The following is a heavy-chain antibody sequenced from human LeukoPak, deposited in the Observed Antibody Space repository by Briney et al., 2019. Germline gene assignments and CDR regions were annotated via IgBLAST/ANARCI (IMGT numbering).Heavy chain of an antibody. CDR1: GYTFTGYY. J-gene: IGHJ4*02. CDR2: INPKSGDT. Sequence: ASVKVSRKSSGYTFTGYYMHWVRQAPGQGLEWMGWINPKSGDTNSAQKFQGRVTMTRDTSISTAYMELNRLTSDDTAVYYCARDVGFYYYDSRGYGPVDYWGQGTLVTVSS. V-gene: IGHV1-2*02. CDR3: ARDVGFYYYDSRGYGPVDY. D-gene: IGHD3-22*01.